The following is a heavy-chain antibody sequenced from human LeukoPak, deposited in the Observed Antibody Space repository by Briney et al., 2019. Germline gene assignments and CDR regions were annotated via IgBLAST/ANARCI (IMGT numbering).Heavy chain of an antibody. CDR3: ARRTSTYDILTGYYKPLHYYMDV. CDR2: ISAYNGNT. CDR1: GYTFTSYG. J-gene: IGHJ6*03. Sequence: GASVKVSCKASGYTFTSYGISWVRQAPGQGLEWMGWISAYNGNTNYAQKLQGRVTMTTDTSTSTAYMELRSLRSDDTAVYYCARRTSTYDILTGYYKPLHYYMDVWGKGTTVTVSS. V-gene: IGHV1-18*01. D-gene: IGHD3-9*01.